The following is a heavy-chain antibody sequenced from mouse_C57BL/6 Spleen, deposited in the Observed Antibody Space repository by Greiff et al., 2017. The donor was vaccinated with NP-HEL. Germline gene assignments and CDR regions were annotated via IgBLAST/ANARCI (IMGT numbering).Heavy chain of an antibody. V-gene: IGHV1-18*01. CDR3: ARGDYGSGLRFAY. J-gene: IGHJ3*01. CDR1: GYTFTDYN. CDR2: LNPNNGGT. D-gene: IGHD1-1*01. Sequence: EVQLQQSGPELVKPGASVKIPCKASGYTFTDYNMDWVKQSHGKSLEWIGDLNPNNGGTISNQKFKGKATLTVDKSSSAAYMELRSLTSEDTAAYYWARGDYGSGLRFAYWSQGALVTVSA.